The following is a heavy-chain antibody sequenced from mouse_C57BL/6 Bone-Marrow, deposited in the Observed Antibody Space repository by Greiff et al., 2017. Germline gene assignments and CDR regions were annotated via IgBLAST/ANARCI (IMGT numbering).Heavy chain of an antibody. D-gene: IGHD6-2*01. CDR3: ARSLAWFAY. CDR1: GFTFSDYG. V-gene: IGHV5-17*01. Sequence: EVHLVESGGGLVKPGGSLKLSCAASGFTFSDYGMHWVRPAPEKGLEWVAYISSGSSTIYYADTVKGRFTISSDKSKNSLFLQMTRLRSEDTAMYYCARSLAWFAYWGQGTLVTVSA. J-gene: IGHJ3*01. CDR2: ISSGSSTI.